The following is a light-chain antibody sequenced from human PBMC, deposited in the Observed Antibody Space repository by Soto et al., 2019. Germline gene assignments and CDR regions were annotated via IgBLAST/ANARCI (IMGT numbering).Light chain of an antibody. CDR1: QSVSSN. CDR2: GAS. CDR3: QQYKSWPPIT. Sequence: IVMTQSPATLSVSPGERATLSCRASQSVSSNLAWYQQKPGQAPRLLIYGASTRATGIPARFSGSGSGTEFTLTISSLQSEDSAIYYCQQYKSWPPITFGQGTRLEIK. V-gene: IGKV3-15*01. J-gene: IGKJ5*01.